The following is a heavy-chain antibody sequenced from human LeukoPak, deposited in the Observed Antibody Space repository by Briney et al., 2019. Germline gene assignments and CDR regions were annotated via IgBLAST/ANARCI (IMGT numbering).Heavy chain of an antibody. CDR3: ARRSGEGYFDC. CDR2: IYSGGST. D-gene: IGHD1-26*01. J-gene: IGHJ4*02. V-gene: IGHV3-66*01. Sequence: QAGGSLRLSCAASGFTVSSNYMSWVRQAPGKGLEWVSVIYSGGSTYYADSVKGRFTISRDNSKNTLYLQLNSLRAEDTAVYYCARRSGEGYFDCWGQGTLVTVSS. CDR1: GFTVSSNY.